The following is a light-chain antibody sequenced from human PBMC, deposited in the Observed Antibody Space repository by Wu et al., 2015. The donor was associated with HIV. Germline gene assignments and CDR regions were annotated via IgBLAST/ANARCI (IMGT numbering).Light chain of an antibody. CDR1: QSISSF. CDR3: QKYNTAPWT. J-gene: IGKJ1*01. CDR2: AAS. V-gene: IGKV1-39*01. Sequence: DIQMTQSPSSLSASVGDRVSITCRASQSISSFLNWYQHQPGKAPKPLIYAASSLYSGVSSRFSGSGSGTDFTLTISSLQPEDFATYYCQKYNTAPWTFGQGTKVEMK.